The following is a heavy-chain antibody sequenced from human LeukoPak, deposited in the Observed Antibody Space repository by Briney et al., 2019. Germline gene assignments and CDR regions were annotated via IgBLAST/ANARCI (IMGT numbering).Heavy chain of an antibody. D-gene: IGHD6-19*01. CDR2: IYYSGST. J-gene: IGHJ4*02. V-gene: IGHV4-39*07. Sequence: SETLSLTCTVSGGSISSSSYYWGWIRQPPGKGLEWIGSIYYSGSTYYNPSLKSRVTISVDTSKNQFSLKLSSVTAADTAVYYCARTIAVAGTHWGQGTLVTVSS. CDR3: ARTIAVAGTH. CDR1: GGSISSSSYY.